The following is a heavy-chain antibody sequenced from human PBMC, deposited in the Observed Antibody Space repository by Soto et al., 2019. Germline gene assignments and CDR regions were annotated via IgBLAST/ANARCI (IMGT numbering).Heavy chain of an antibody. CDR2: VYWDDDK. Sequence: QITLRESGPALVKPTQTLTLTCTFSGFSLNSRGVGVGWVRQPPGKALEWLAIVYWDDDKRYRPSLRSRLSIRKETRKSPVVLTLTYTDPVDTAIYYCVNRGPVDETGMGFDFWGQGSLVTVSS. V-gene: IGHV2-5*02. CDR3: VNRGPVDETGMGFDF. D-gene: IGHD3-9*01. CDR1: GFSLNSRGVG. J-gene: IGHJ4*02.